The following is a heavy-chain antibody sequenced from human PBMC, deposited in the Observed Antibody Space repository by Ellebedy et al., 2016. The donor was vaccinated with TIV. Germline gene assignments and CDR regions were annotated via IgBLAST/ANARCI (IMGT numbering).Heavy chain of an antibody. Sequence: SETLSLXXTVSGGSFSSYYWSWIRQSAGKGLEWIGRIFMSGSTTYNPSLKNRVTMSVETSKNQFSLKLSSVTAADTAVYYCARVAGVSTTYYFDSWGQGTQVTVSS. D-gene: IGHD5/OR15-5a*01. V-gene: IGHV4-4*07. J-gene: IGHJ4*02. CDR1: GGSFSSYY. CDR2: IFMSGST. CDR3: ARVAGVSTTYYFDS.